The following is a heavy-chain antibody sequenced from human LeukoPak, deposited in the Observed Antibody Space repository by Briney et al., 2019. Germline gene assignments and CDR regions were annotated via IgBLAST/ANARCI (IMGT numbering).Heavy chain of an antibody. D-gene: IGHD1-26*01. CDR2: VYYSGST. V-gene: IGHV4-39*02. CDR3: ARDPYSGGYGDDYYYYMDV. CDR1: GGSISSSSYY. J-gene: IGHJ6*03. Sequence: SETLSLTCTVSGGSISSSSYYWGWIRQPPGKGLEWIGSVYYSGSTYYNPSLKSRVTISVDTSKNQFSLKLSSVTAADTAVYYCARDPYSGGYGDDYYYYMDVWGKGTTVTISS.